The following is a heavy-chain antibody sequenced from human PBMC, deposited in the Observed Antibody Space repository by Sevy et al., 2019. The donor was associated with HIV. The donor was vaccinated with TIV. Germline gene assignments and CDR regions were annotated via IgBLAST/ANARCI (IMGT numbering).Heavy chain of an antibody. CDR2: IYYSGST. J-gene: IGHJ6*03. CDR3: ARQAVTTPRWYNYYYYYYMDV. Sequence: SETLSLTCTVSGGSISSSSYYWGWIRQPPGQGLEWIGSIYYSGSTYYNPSLKSRVTISVDTSKNQFSLKLSSVTAAETAVYYCARQAVTTPRWYNYYYYYYMDVWGKGTTVTVSS. V-gene: IGHV4-39*01. CDR1: GGSISSSSYY. D-gene: IGHD4-4*01.